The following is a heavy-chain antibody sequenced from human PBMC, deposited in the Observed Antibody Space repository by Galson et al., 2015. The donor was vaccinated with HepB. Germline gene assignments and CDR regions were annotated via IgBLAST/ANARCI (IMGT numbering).Heavy chain of an antibody. V-gene: IGHV3-30*18. CDR2: ISYDGSNK. Sequence: SLRLSCAASGFTFSSYGMHWVRQAPGKGLEWVAVISYDGSNKYYADSVKGRFTISRDNSKNTLYLQMNSLRAEDTAVYYCAKDRTTGYYYYGMDVWGQGTTVTVSS. J-gene: IGHJ6*02. D-gene: IGHD4-17*01. CDR3: AKDRTTGYYYYGMDV. CDR1: GFTFSSYG.